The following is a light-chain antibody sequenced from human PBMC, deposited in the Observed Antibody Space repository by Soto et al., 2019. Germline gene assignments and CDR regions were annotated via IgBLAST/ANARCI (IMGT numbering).Light chain of an antibody. CDR2: AAS. J-gene: IGKJ1*01. CDR1: QGINTS. V-gene: IGKV1-9*01. CDR3: QQYNSILRT. Sequence: HLTHSPSSLSASVFYRVTITFLASQGINTSLAWYQQKAGKAPKLLIYAASTLQSGVPSRFSGSGSGTDFTLTISSLQSDDFATYYCQQYNSILRTFGQGTKVDIK.